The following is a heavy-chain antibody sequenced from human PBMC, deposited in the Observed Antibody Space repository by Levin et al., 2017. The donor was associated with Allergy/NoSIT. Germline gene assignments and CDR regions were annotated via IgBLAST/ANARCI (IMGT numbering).Heavy chain of an antibody. Sequence: GESLKISCKASGYTFISYDITWVRHAPGQGLEWMGWISAYNGNTNYAQRLQGRVTMTTDTSTSTAYMELRSLRSDDTAAYYCARGGSYYAFDIWGQGTMVTVSS. CDR1: GYTFISYD. CDR2: ISAYNGNT. D-gene: IGHD1-26*01. V-gene: IGHV1-18*01. CDR3: ARGGSYYAFDI. J-gene: IGHJ3*02.